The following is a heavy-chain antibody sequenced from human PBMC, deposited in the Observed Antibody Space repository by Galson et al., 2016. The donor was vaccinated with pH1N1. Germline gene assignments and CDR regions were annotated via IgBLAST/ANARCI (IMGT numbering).Heavy chain of an antibody. CDR3: AREWGLGAAGPLDS. D-gene: IGHD6-13*01. Sequence: SLRLSCAASGFTLSDYYMNWIRETPERGLEWLSSIGSSGNVAYADSVKGRFTISRDNAQNSLLLQMDSLRVDDTALYYCAREWGLGAAGPLDSWGQGILVAVSS. V-gene: IGHV3-11*01. CDR2: IGSSGNV. CDR1: GFTLSDYY. J-gene: IGHJ4*02.